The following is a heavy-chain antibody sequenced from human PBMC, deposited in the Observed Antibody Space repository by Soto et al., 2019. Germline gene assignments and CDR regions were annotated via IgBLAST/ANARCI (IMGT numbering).Heavy chain of an antibody. V-gene: IGHV1-8*01. J-gene: IGHJ4*01. D-gene: IGHD2-2*01. Sequence: ASVKVYCKAAGYTFTSYDINCVRRATGQELEWMGWMNPNSGNKGYAQKSQGRVTMTRNTSISTAYMELSSLRSEDTAVYYCARGGLPAAMRVIKYYFDYWGQ. CDR3: ARGGLPAAMRVIKYYFDY. CDR2: MNPNSGNK. CDR1: GYTFTSYD.